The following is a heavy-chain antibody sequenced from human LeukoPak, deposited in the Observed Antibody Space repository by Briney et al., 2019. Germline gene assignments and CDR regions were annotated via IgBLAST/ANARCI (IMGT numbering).Heavy chain of an antibody. CDR1: GGSISSYY. V-gene: IGHV4-4*07. J-gene: IGHJ5*02. D-gene: IGHD3-22*01. Sequence: PSETLSLTCTVSGGSISSYYWSWIRQPAGKGREWIGRIYTSGSTNYNPSLKSRVTMSVDTSKNQFSMKMSSVTATDTAVYYGARDRITMIDGFDPWGQGTLVTVSS. CDR3: ARDRITMIDGFDP. CDR2: IYTSGST.